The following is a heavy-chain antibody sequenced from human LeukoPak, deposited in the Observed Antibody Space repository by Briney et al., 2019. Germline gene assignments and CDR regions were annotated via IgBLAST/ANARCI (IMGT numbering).Heavy chain of an antibody. CDR2: IYPGDSDA. D-gene: IGHD5-18*01. V-gene: IGHV5-51*01. CDR1: GYSFTSYW. CDR3: ARVDTAMADAFDI. J-gene: IGHJ3*02. Sequence: GESLKISCKGSGYSFTSYWIGWVRQMPGKGLEWMGIIYPGDSDARYSPSFQGQVTISADKSISTAYLQWSSLKASDTAMYYCARVDTAMADAFDIWGQGTMVTVSS.